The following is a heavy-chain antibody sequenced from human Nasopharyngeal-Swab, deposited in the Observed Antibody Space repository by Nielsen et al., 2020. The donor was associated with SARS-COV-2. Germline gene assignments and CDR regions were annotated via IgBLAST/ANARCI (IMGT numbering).Heavy chain of an antibody. J-gene: IGHJ3*01. V-gene: IGHV3-69-1*01. D-gene: IGHD2-21*01. CDR1: GFIFSDYS. CDR2: IRSSNDI. CDR3: ARDRDWAFDV. Sequence: GGSLRLSCAVSGFIFSDYSMNWVRQAPGKGLEWISYIRSSNDIYYADSVKGRFTISRDHAKNSLYLQMSSMRVEDTAVYYCARDRDWAFDVWGQGAVVTVSS.